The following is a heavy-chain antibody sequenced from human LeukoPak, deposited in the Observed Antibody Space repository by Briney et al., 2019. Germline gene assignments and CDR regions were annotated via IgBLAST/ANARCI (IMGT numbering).Heavy chain of an antibody. Sequence: SETLSLTCTVSGGSISSHYWSWIRQPPGKGLEWIGYIYTSGSTNYNPSLKSRVTISVDTSKNQFSLKLSSVTAADTAVYYCARRGYYGSGSSRYYYYYYMDVWGKGTTVTVSS. J-gene: IGHJ6*03. CDR2: IYTSGST. CDR1: GGSISSHY. CDR3: ARRGYYGSGSSRYYYYYYMDV. V-gene: IGHV4-4*09. D-gene: IGHD3-10*01.